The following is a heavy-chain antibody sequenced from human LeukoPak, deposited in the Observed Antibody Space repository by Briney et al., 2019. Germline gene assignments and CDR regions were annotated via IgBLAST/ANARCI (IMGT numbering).Heavy chain of an antibody. D-gene: IGHD3-9*01. CDR1: GFTVSHKD. Sequence: GGSLRLSCAVSGFTVSHKDMGWVRQAPGKGLEWVAVLYFTTSVYYADSVKGRFTISRDNSKDILFLQMTSLRADDTALYFCAKRGPNYVDPFDSWGQGTRVTVSS. CDR2: LYFTTSV. J-gene: IGHJ4*02. CDR3: AKRGPNYVDPFDS. V-gene: IGHV3-66*01.